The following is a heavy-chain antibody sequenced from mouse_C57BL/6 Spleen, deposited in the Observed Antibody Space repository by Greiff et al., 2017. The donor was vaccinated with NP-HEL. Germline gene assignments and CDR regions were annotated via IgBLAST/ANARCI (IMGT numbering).Heavy chain of an antibody. Sequence: VQLQQSGAELVRPGTSVKVSCKASGYAFTNYLIEWVKQRPGQGLEWIGVINPGSGGTNYNEKFKGKATLTADKSSSTAYMQLSSLTSEDSAVYFCASALYYDYGYYAMDYWGQRTSVTVSS. CDR2: INPGSGGT. J-gene: IGHJ4*01. D-gene: IGHD2-4*01. CDR1: GYAFTNYL. V-gene: IGHV1-54*01. CDR3: ASALYYDYGYYAMDY.